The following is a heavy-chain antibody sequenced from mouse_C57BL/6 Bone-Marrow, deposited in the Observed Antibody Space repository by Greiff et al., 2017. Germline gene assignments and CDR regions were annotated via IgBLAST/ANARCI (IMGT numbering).Heavy chain of an antibody. CDR1: GYTFTSYW. J-gene: IGHJ3*01. D-gene: IGHD2-1*01. CDR3: TRGGFGNYGWFAY. V-gene: IGHV1-5*01. CDR2: IYPGNSDT. Sequence: VQLQQSETVLARPGASVKMSCKTSGYTFTSYWMHWVKQRPGQGLEWIGAIYPGNSDTSYNQKFKGKAKLTAVTSASTAYMELSSLTNEDSAVYYCTRGGFGNYGWFAYWGQGTLVTVSA.